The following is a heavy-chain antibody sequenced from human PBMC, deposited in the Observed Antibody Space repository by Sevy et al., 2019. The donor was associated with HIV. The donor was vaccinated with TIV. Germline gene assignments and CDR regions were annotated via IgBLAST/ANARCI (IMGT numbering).Heavy chain of an antibody. CDR3: TKDAGWPL. CDR2: ITSSASTT. Sequence: GGSLRLSCAASGFLFGTHAMSWVRQAPGKGLEWFSGITSSASTTYYADSVKGRFTISRDNSKNTLYLQMNNLRAEDTAVYYCTKDAGWPLWGQGTLVTVSS. V-gene: IGHV3-23*01. CDR1: GFLFGTHA. D-gene: IGHD3-9*01. J-gene: IGHJ4*02.